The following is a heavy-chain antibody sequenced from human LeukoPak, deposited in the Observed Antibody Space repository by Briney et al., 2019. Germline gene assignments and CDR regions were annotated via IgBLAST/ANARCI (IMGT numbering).Heavy chain of an antibody. V-gene: IGHV5-51*01. CDR1: GYNFFTYW. Sequence: GESLKISCKASGYNFFTYWIGWVRQIPGKGLEWMAIIYPDDPQTRYSPSFEGQVTISADKSINTAYLRWSSLKASDTAIYYCARQFSEFWGQGTLVTVSS. CDR2: IYPDDPQT. D-gene: IGHD3-10*01. J-gene: IGHJ4*02. CDR3: ARQFSEF.